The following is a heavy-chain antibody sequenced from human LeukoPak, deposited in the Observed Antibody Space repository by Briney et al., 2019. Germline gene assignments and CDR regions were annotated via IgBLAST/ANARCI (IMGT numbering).Heavy chain of an antibody. CDR3: ASEDLWSPTGY. J-gene: IGHJ4*02. D-gene: IGHD2-8*01. Sequence: GRSLRLSCAASGFTFDDYAMHWVRQAPGKGLEWVSGISWNSGSIGYADSVKGRFTTSRDNAKNSLYLQMNSLRAEDTALYYCASEDLWSPTGYWGQGTLVTVSS. CDR1: GFTFDDYA. V-gene: IGHV3-9*01. CDR2: ISWNSGSI.